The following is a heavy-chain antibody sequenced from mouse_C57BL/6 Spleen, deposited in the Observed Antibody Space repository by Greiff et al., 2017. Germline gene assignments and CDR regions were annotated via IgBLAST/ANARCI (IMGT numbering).Heavy chain of an antibody. D-gene: IGHD2-5*01. CDR1: GYAFSSYW. Sequence: VQLQQSGAELVKPGASVKISCKASGYAFSSYWMNWVKQRPGKGLEWIGQIYPGDGDTNYNGKFKGKATLTADKSSSTAYMQLSSLTSEDSAVYFCARGSNYGDYFDYWGQGTTLTVSS. J-gene: IGHJ2*01. CDR2: IYPGDGDT. V-gene: IGHV1-80*01. CDR3: ARGSNYGDYFDY.